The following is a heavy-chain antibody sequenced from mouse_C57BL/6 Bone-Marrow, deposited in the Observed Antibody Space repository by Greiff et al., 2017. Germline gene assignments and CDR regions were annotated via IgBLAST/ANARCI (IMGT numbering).Heavy chain of an antibody. D-gene: IGHD1-1*01. V-gene: IGHV5-6*01. CDR3: ARHRVTTVVAGDWFAY. CDR2: ISSGGSYT. Sequence: EVKLVESGGDLVKPGGSLKLSCAASGFTFSSYGMSWVRQTPDKRLEWVATISSGGSYTYYPDSVKGRFTISRDNAKNTLYLQMSSLKSEDTAMYYCARHRVTTVVAGDWFAYWGQGTLVTVSA. J-gene: IGHJ3*01. CDR1: GFTFSSYG.